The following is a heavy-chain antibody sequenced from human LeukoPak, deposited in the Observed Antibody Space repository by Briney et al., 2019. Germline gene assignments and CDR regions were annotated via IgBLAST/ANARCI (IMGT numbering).Heavy chain of an antibody. CDR2: IYYSGST. D-gene: IGHD2-2*02. CDR1: GGSISSYY. J-gene: IGHJ6*03. V-gene: IGHV4-59*01. Sequence: SETLSLTCSVSGGSISSYYWSWIRQPPGKGLEWIGYIYYSGSTNYNPSLKSRVTISVDTSKNQFSLKLSSVTAADTAVYYCARVSDTDYYYYYMDVWGKGTTVTVSS. CDR3: ARVSDTDYYYYYMDV.